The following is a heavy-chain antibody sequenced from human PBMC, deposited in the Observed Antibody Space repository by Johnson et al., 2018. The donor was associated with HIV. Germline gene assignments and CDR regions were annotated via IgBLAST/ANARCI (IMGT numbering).Heavy chain of an antibody. CDR1: GFTVSSNY. CDR2: IYSGGST. CDR3: ARGGAWSRRWYHDAFDI. D-gene: IGHD6-13*01. J-gene: IGHJ3*02. V-gene: IGHV3-53*01. Sequence: VQLVESGGGLIQPGGSLRLSCAASGFTVSSNYMSWVRQAPGKGLEWVSVIYSGGSTYYADSVKGRFTISRDNSKNTLYLQMNSLRAEDTAVYYRARGGAWSRRWYHDAFDIWGQGTMVTVSS.